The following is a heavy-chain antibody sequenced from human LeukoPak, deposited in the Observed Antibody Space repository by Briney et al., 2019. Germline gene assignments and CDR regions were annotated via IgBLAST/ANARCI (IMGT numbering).Heavy chain of an antibody. D-gene: IGHD2-2*01. CDR2: ISGSGGST. CDR1: GFTFSSYA. CDR3: AKDGDIVVVPAATSHLDY. J-gene: IGHJ4*02. V-gene: IGHV3-23*01. Sequence: PGGSLRLSCAASGFTFSSYAMSWVRQAPGKGLEWVSAISGSGGSTYYADSVKGRCTISRDNSKNTLYLQMNSLRAEDTAVYYCAKDGDIVVVPAATSHLDYWGQGTLVTVSS.